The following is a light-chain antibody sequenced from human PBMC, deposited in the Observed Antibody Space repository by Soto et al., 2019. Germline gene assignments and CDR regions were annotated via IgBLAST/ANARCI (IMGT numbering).Light chain of an antibody. CDR3: QQYNNWPLT. V-gene: IGKV3-15*01. CDR1: QSINSN. J-gene: IGKJ4*01. Sequence: EIVMTQSPATLSVSPGDRATLSCRASQSINSNLAWYQQKPAQAPRVLIYGASTRATGIPARFSGSGSGTEFTLTISSLQSEDSAVYDCQQYNNWPLTFGGGTKVEIK. CDR2: GAS.